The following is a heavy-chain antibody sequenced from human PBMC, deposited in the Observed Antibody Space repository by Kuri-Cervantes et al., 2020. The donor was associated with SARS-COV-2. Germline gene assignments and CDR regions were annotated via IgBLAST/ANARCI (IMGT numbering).Heavy chain of an antibody. CDR3: ARDGSSSWFNWFDP. D-gene: IGHD6-13*01. CDR1: GYTFINYD. J-gene: IGHJ5*02. V-gene: IGHV1-2*02. CDR2: MNPKSGGT. Sequence: ASVKVSCKTSGYTFINYDINWVRQATGQGLEWMGWMNPKSGGTNYAQKFQGRVTMTRDTSISTAYMELSRLRSDDTAVYYCARDGSSSWFNWFDPWGQGTLVTVSS.